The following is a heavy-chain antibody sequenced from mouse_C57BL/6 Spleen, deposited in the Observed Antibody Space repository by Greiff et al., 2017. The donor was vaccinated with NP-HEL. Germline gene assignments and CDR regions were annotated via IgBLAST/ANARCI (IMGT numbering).Heavy chain of an antibody. J-gene: IGHJ2*01. V-gene: IGHV1-50*01. D-gene: IGHD1-1*01. CDR3: ARNTTVVADYFDY. CDR2: IDPSDSYT. Sequence: QVQLQQPGAELVKPGASVKLSCKASGYTFTSYWMQWVKQRPGQGLEWIGEIDPSDSYTNYNQKFKGKATLTVDTSSSTAYMQLSSLTSEDSAVYYCARNTTVVADYFDYWGQGTTLTVSS. CDR1: GYTFTSYW.